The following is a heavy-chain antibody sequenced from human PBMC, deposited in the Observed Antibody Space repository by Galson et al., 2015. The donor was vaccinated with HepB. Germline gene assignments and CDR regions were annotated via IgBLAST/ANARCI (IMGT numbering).Heavy chain of an antibody. CDR3: ARGGLGRIAAAGTLGY. J-gene: IGHJ4*02. CDR2: INPNSGGT. CDR1: GYTFTGYY. Sequence: SVKVSCKASGYTFTGYYMHWVRQAPGQGLEWMGWINPNSGGTNYAQKFQGRVTMTRDTSISTAYMELSRLRSDDTAVYYCARGGLGRIAAAGTLGYWGQGTLVTVSS. D-gene: IGHD6-13*01. V-gene: IGHV1-2*02.